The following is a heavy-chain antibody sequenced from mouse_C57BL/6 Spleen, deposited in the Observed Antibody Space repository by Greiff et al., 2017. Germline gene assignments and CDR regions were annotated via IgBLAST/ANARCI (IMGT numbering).Heavy chain of an antibody. V-gene: IGHV1-82*01. CDR1: GYAFSSSW. Sequence: QLQQSGPELVKPGASVQISCKASGYAFSSSWMNWVKQRPGKGLEWIGRIYPGDGDTNYNGKFKGKATLTADKSSSTAYMQLSSLTSEVSAVYCWARGCTTVVEYFDYWGQGTTRTVSS. J-gene: IGHJ2*01. CDR2: IYPGDGDT. D-gene: IGHD1-1*01. CDR3: ARGCTTVVEYFDY.